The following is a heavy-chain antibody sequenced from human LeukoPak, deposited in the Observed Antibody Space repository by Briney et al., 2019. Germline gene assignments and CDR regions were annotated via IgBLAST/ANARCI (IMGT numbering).Heavy chain of an antibody. CDR1: SITFSTST. CDR3: AREYNSPNRFDY. D-gene: IGHD1-20*01. J-gene: IGHJ4*02. V-gene: IGHV3-21*01. CDR2: ISRSSSYI. Sequence: GGSLRLSCAASSITFSTSTMNWVRQAPGKGLEWVSSISRSSSYINYADSVKGRFTISRDNAKNSLYLQMNSLRAEDTAVYYCAREYNSPNRFDYWGQGTLVTAPS.